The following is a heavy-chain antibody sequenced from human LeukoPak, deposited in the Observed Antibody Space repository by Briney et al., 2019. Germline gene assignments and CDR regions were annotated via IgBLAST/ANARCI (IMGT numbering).Heavy chain of an antibody. V-gene: IGHV1-69*06. D-gene: IGHD3-9*01. J-gene: IGHJ4*02. CDR3: ARPRVLRYFAPHFDY. Sequence: GASVKVSCKASGGSFSSYGISWVRQAPGQGLEWMGGIIPIFGTANYAQKFQGRVTITADKSTSTAYMELSSLRSEDTAVYYCARPRVLRYFAPHFDYWGQGTLVTVSS. CDR1: GGSFSSYG. CDR2: IIPIFGTA.